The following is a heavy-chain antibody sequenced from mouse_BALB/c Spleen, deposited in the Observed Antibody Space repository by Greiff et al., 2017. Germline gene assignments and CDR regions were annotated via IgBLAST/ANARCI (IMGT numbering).Heavy chain of an antibody. J-gene: IGHJ3*01. CDR3: ARRLGDYDGWFAY. CDR2: ISYDGSN. D-gene: IGHD2-4*01. Sequence: EVKLMESGPGLVKPSQSLSLTCSATGYSITSGYFWYWIRQFPGNKLDWMGYISYDGSNNYNPSLKNRISITRDTSNNQLFLKLNSVTTEDTATYYCARRLGDYDGWFAYWGQGTLVTVSA. CDR1: GYSITSGYF. V-gene: IGHV3-6*02.